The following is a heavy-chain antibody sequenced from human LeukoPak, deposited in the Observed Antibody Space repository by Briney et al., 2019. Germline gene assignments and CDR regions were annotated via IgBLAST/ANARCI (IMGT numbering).Heavy chain of an antibody. J-gene: IGHJ5*02. Sequence: ASVKVSCKASGGTFSSYAISWVRQAPGQGLEWMGGIIPIFGTANYAQKFQGRVTITADESTSTAYMELSSLRSEDTAVYYCASFTVAGTGDNWFDPWGQGTLVTVCS. CDR2: IIPIFGTA. CDR1: GGTFSSYA. CDR3: ASFTVAGTGDNWFDP. D-gene: IGHD6-19*01. V-gene: IGHV1-69*13.